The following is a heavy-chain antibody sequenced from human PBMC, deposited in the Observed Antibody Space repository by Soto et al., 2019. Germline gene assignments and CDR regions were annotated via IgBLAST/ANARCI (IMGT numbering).Heavy chain of an antibody. CDR2: IYYSGST. CDR1: GASISSSSYY. CDR3: ARALLDRRWWFDP. V-gene: IGHV4-39*01. J-gene: IGHJ5*02. Sequence: AETLSLTCTVSGASISSSSYYWGWIRQPPGKGLEWIATIYYSGSTYYNPSLKSRVTISVDTTKNQFSLKLSSVTAADTAVYSCARALLDRRWWFDPWGQGTLVTVSS.